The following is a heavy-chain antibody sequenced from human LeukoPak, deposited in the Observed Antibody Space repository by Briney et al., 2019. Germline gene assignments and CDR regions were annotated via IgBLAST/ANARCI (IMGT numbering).Heavy chain of an antibody. Sequence: GGSLRLSCAASGFTFSSYNMNWVRQAPGKGLEWVSSISSSSSYIYYADSVKGRFTISRDNAKNSLYLQMNSLRAEDTAVYYCARDLNGKYYDFWSGPHLGYYYYMDVWGKGTTVTVSS. V-gene: IGHV3-21*01. CDR2: ISSSSSYI. CDR1: GFTFSSYN. CDR3: ARDLNGKYYDFWSGPHLGYYYYMDV. J-gene: IGHJ6*03. D-gene: IGHD3-3*01.